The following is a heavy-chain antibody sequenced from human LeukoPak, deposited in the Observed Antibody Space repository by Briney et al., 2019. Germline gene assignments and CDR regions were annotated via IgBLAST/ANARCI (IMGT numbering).Heavy chain of an antibody. V-gene: IGHV4-59*01. J-gene: IGHJ4*02. D-gene: IGHD5-18*01. CDR1: GASISSYY. CDR2: IYYSGST. Sequence: SETLSLTCTVSGASISSYYWSWIRQPPGKGLEWIGYIYYSGSTSYNPSLMSRVTISVDTSKNRLSLKLSSVTAADTAVYYCARAAQDTAMAADYWGQGTLVTVSS. CDR3: ARAAQDTAMAADY.